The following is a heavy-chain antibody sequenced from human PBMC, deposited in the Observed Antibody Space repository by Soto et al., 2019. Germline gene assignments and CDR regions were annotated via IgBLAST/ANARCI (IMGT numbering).Heavy chain of an antibody. CDR1: GFTADDYA. J-gene: IGHJ4*02. CDR2: ISSNSDTI. CDR3: AKDMTWGGMTTIHYFDS. D-gene: IGHD4-17*01. Sequence: EVQLVESGGGLVQPGRSLRLSCVASGFTADDYAMHWVRQAPGKGLEWVSGISSNSDTIDYADSVKGRFTISRDNAKISMFLQMNSLRPEDTALYYCAKDMTWGGMTTIHYFDSWGQGNLVTVSS. V-gene: IGHV3-9*02.